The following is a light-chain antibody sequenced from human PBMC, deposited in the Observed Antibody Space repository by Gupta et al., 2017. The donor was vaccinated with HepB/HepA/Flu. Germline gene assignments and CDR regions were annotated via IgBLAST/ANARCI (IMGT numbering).Light chain of an antibody. Sequence: YELTHPLSVSVSPGQTASIPCSGHNLEDKYGCWEQQKPGQTRVVVIYQDSKRPAGMPERFSGSNSGNTATLTISGTQAMEEAYYYCQAWDSSVVVVFGGGTKLTVL. CDR2: QDS. J-gene: IGLJ2*01. CDR3: QAWDSSVVVV. CDR1: NLEDKY. V-gene: IGLV3-1*01.